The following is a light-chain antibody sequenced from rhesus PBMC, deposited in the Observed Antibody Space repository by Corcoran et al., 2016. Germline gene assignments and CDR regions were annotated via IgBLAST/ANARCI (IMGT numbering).Light chain of an antibody. J-gene: IGKJ2*01. V-gene: IGKV1-22*01. CDR1: QSISNW. Sequence: DIQMTQSPSSLSTSVGDTVTITCRASQSISNWLAWSQQKPGKAPKVLIYKASSLQSGVPSRFSGSGYGTDFTLTISSLQSEDVATYYCQQYDSSPYNFGQGTKVEIK. CDR3: QQYDSSPYN. CDR2: KAS.